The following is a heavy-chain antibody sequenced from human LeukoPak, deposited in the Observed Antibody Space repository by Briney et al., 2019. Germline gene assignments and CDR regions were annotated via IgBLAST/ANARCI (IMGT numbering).Heavy chain of an antibody. J-gene: IGHJ5*02. D-gene: IGHD6-13*01. CDR2: MNPNSGNT. Sequence: ASVKVSRKASGYTFTSYDLNWVRQATGQGLEWMGWMNPNSGNTGYAQKFQGRVTMTRNTSISTAYMELSSLRSEDTAVYYGARGRGRGSWYSGWFDPCGEGTLVTVSS. CDR3: ARGRGRGSWYSGWFDP. V-gene: IGHV1-8*01. CDR1: GYTFTSYD.